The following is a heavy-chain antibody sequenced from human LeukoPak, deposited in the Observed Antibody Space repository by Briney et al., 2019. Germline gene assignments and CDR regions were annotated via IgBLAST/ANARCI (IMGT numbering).Heavy chain of an antibody. J-gene: IGHJ1*01. CDR1: GFTFSSYW. CDR3: AAPSVVAAFQR. D-gene: IGHD2-15*01. V-gene: IGHV3-74*01. Sequence: GGSLRLSCAASGFTFSSYWMHWVRQLPGKGLVWVSRINSDGGSTSYADSVKGRFTISRDNAKNTLYLQMNSLRAEDTAVYFCAAPSVVAAFQRWGQGTLVTVSS. CDR2: INSDGGST.